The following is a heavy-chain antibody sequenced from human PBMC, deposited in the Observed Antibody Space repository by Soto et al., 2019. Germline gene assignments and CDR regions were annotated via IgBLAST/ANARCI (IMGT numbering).Heavy chain of an antibody. D-gene: IGHD2-2*01. J-gene: IGHJ5*02. CDR3: ARVPIMVEIPPAPSGWFDP. V-gene: IGHV4-4*02. Sequence: EILALSCTVSGECISKTNGLSWVRQPPVMGLEWIGEIHQSGSTNYSPSLKGRVTISVDNSKNQFSLKLRSVRAADTAVYYCARVPIMVEIPPAPSGWFDPWGQGTLVTVSS. CDR1: GECISKTNG. CDR2: IHQSGST.